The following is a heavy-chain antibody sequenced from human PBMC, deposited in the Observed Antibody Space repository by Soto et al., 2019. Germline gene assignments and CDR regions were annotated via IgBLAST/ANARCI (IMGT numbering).Heavy chain of an antibody. V-gene: IGHV1-24*01. Sequence: ASVKVSCKVSGYTLTELSMHWVRQAPGKGLEWMGGFDPEDGETIYAQKFQGRVTMTEDTSTDTAYMELSSLISEDTAVYYCARDAMYYDFWSGYYQNWFDPWGQGTLVTVSS. D-gene: IGHD3-3*01. CDR3: ARDAMYYDFWSGYYQNWFDP. J-gene: IGHJ5*02. CDR2: FDPEDGET. CDR1: GYTLTELS.